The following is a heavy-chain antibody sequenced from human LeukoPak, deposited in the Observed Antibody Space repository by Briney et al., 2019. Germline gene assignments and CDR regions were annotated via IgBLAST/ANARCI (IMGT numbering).Heavy chain of an antibody. D-gene: IGHD3-10*01. Sequence: ASVKVSCKASGYTLTDYYMHWVRQAPGQGLEWMGWINPNSGGTNYAQKFQDRVTMTRDTSISTAYMELSKLRSDDTAVYYCARKGTFDIWGQGTMVTVSS. CDR3: ARKGTFDI. CDR1: GYTLTDYY. J-gene: IGHJ3*02. CDR2: INPNSGGT. V-gene: IGHV1-2*02.